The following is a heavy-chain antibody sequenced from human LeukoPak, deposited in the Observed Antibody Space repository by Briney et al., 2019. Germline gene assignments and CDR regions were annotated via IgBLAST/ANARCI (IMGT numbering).Heavy chain of an antibody. V-gene: IGHV1-18*01. CDR3: ARDLQQLVPGWFDP. CDR1: GGTFSSYA. D-gene: IGHD6-13*01. J-gene: IGHJ5*02. CDR2: ISAYNGNT. Sequence: ASVKVSCKASGGTFSSYAISWVRQAPGQGLEWMGWISAYNGNTNYAQKLQGRVTMTTDTSTSTAYMELRSLRSDDTAVYYCARDLQQLVPGWFDPWGQGTLVTVSS.